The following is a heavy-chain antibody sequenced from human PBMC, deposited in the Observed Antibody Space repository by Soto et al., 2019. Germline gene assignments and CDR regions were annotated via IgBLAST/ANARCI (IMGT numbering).Heavy chain of an antibody. CDR3: VRQGIDSLHGLVDV. CDR2: VYYTGDT. V-gene: IGHV4-59*08. Sequence: QVQLQQSGPRLVKPSETLSLTCTVSSGPDRSHNWGWIRQPPGRGLEWIGYVYYTGDTAYNPSLRGRATISADTPTNDISLTLNSVTAADTAVYYCVRQGIDSLHGLVDVWGQGTTVSVSS. J-gene: IGHJ6*02. CDR1: SGPDRSHN. D-gene: IGHD2-15*01.